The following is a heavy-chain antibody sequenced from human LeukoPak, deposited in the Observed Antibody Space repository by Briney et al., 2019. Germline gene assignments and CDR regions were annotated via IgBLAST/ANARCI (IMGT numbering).Heavy chain of an antibody. CDR3: AKENWAYNWKYDSSASGIKY. V-gene: IGHV3-23*01. CDR2: ISAGGGST. CDR1: GFIFSHHA. Sequence: GGSLRLSCATSGFIFSHHAMSWVRQAPGKGLEWVSGISAGGGSTYYADSVKGRFTISRDNSKNTLYLQMNSLRAEDTAVYYCAKENWAYNWKYDSSASGIKYWGQGTLVTVSS. D-gene: IGHD3-22*01. J-gene: IGHJ4*02.